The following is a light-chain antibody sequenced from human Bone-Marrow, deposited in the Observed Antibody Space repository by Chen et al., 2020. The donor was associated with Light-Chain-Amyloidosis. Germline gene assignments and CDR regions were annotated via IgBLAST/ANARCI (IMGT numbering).Light chain of an antibody. V-gene: IGLV3-21*02. J-gene: IGLJ3*02. CDR3: QVWDRSSDRPV. CDR2: DDS. Sequence: YVLTQPSSVSLAPGQTAPIACGGNNIGATSVHWSQQTPGQAPLLVVYDDSDRPSGIPGRLSASNSGNTATLTISRVEAGDEADYYCQVWDRSSDRPVFGGGTKLTVL. CDR1: NIGATS.